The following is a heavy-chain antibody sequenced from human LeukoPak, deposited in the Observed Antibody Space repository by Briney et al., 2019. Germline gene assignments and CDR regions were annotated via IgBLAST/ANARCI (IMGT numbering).Heavy chain of an antibody. CDR3: ARGPVVVVITGAFDI. V-gene: IGHV3-48*02. CDR1: GFTFSGYS. Sequence: GGSLRLSCAASGFTFSGYSMNWVRQAPGKGLEWVSYISSSSSTIYYADSVKGRFTISRDNAKNSLYLQKNSLRDEDTAVYYCARGPVVVVITGAFDIWGQGTMVTVSS. D-gene: IGHD3-22*01. J-gene: IGHJ3*02. CDR2: ISSSSSTI.